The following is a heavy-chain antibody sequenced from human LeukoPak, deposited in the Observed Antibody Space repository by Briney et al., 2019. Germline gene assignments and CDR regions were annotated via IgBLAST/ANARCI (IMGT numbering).Heavy chain of an antibody. J-gene: IGHJ4*02. CDR2: TNTNTGNP. CDR1: GYTFTSYA. D-gene: IGHD3-22*01. V-gene: IGHV7-4-1*02. Sequence: ASVKVSCKASGYTFTSYAMNWVRQAPGQGLEWMGWTNTNTGNPTYAQGFSGRFVFSLDTSVSTAYLQISSLKAEDTAVYYCARAFGDYYDSSGYRDYWGQGTLVTVSS. CDR3: ARAFGDYYDSSGYRDY.